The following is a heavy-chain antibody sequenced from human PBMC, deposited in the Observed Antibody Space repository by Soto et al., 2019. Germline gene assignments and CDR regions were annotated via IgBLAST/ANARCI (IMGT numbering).Heavy chain of an antibody. CDR3: AAFYYHYDGSGYSGWFDP. D-gene: IGHD3-22*01. CDR1: GGSISSGGYY. J-gene: IGHJ5*02. CDR2: IYYSGRT. V-gene: IGHV4-31*01. Sequence: SETLSLTCTVSGGSISSGGYYWSWIRQHPGKGLEWIGHIYYSGRTYYNPSLKSQVTILVHTSKNQFSLKLSSVTAADTAVYYCAAFYYHYDGSGYSGWFDPWGQGTLVTVSS.